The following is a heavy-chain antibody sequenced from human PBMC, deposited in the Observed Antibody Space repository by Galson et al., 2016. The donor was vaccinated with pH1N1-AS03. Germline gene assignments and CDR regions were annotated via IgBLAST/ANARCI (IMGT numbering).Heavy chain of an antibody. V-gene: IGHV3-11*03. Sequence: SLRLSCAASGFSLSDYYMTWIRQAPGKGLEWVAYISFTSDYRHYADSVKGRFTISRDNAKDSLYLQMDSLRVEGTAVYYCARARGGEDAWSQDVWGQGTTDTVSS. CDR3: ARARGGEDAWSQDV. CDR2: ISFTSDYR. D-gene: IGHD2-21*01. J-gene: IGHJ6*02. CDR1: GFSLSDYY.